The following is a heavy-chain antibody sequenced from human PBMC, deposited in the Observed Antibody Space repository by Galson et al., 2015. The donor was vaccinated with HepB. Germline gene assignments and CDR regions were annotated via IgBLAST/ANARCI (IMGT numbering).Heavy chain of an antibody. V-gene: IGHV1-2*02. D-gene: IGHD1-20*01. CDR3: ARALQRITGATIDY. CDR1: GYTFTFYY. Sequence: SVKVSCKASGYTFTFYYIHWVRQAPGQGLEWMGWINPNSGGTNYAQKFQDRVTMTRDTSITTAYMELSRLRSDDTAVYYCARALQRITGATIDYWGQGTLVTVSS. J-gene: IGHJ4*02. CDR2: INPNSGGT.